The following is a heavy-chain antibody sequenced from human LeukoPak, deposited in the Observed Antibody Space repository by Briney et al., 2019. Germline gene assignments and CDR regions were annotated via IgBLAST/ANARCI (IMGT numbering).Heavy chain of an antibody. CDR3: ARGGTGGGYCSSTRCYTWFDP. V-gene: IGHV4-30-2*01. CDR1: GGSISSGGYS. CDR2: IYHSGST. Sequence: SETLSLTCAVSGGSISSGGYSWSWIRQPPGKGLEWIGYIYHSGSTYYNPSLKSRVTISVDRSKNQFSLKLSSVTAADTAVYYCARGGTGGGYCSSTRCYTWFDPWGQGTLVTVSS. J-gene: IGHJ5*02. D-gene: IGHD2-2*02.